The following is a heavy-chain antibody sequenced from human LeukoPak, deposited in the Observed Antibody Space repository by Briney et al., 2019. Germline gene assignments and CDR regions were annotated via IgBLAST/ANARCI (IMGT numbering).Heavy chain of an antibody. D-gene: IGHD2/OR15-2a*01. CDR3: ASYSNGTDY. V-gene: IGHV4-34*01. Sequence: PSETLSLTCAVYGGSFGGYYWSWIRQPPGKGLEWIGEINHSGSTNYNPSLKSRVTISVDTSKNQFSLKLSSVTAADTAVYYCASYSNGTDYWGQGTLVTVSS. CDR2: INHSGST. J-gene: IGHJ4*02. CDR1: GGSFGGYY.